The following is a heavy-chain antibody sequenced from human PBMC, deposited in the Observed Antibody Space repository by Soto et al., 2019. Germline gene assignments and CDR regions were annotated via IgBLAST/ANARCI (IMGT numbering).Heavy chain of an antibody. J-gene: IGHJ5*01. V-gene: IGHV3-21*06. CDR2: ITNRGTHT. CDR3: ARAHEVAWFDS. D-gene: IGHD2-15*01. CDR1: GFSFSSYT. Sequence: GGSLSLSCTASGFSFSSYTMNWVRQAPGKGLQWVASITNRGTHTYSADSVRGRFTISRDNDKNSLYLQMNNLRAEDTATYYCARAHEVAWFDSWGLGTLVTSPQ.